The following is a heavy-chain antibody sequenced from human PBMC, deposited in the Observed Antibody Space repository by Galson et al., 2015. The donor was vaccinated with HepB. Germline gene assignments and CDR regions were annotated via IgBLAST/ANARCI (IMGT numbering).Heavy chain of an antibody. V-gene: IGHV3-74*01. D-gene: IGHD6-13*01. CDR3: ARTRGAAAGIFDY. CDR2: INSDGTYI. J-gene: IGHJ4*02. Sequence: SLRLSCAASGFTFSNSWMHWVRQAPGKGLVWVSRINSDGTYITYADSVKGRFTISIDNAKNTLYLQMNSPRAEDTALYYCARTRGAAAGIFDYWGQGSLVTVSS. CDR1: GFTFSNSW.